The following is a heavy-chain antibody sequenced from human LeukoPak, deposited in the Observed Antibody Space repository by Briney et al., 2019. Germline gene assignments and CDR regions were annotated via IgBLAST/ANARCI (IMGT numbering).Heavy chain of an antibody. CDR3: ARDRAGTQAWVEFDP. V-gene: IGHV3-66*02. D-gene: IGHD3-10*01. Sequence: PGGSLRLSCAASGFTVSNNYMSWVRQAPGRGLEWVSLIYGDGSTHNADSVKGRFTISRDNSKNTVYLQMNSLRVEDTAVYYCARDRAGTQAWVEFDPWGQGTLVTVSS. CDR2: IYGDGST. CDR1: GFTVSNNY. J-gene: IGHJ5*02.